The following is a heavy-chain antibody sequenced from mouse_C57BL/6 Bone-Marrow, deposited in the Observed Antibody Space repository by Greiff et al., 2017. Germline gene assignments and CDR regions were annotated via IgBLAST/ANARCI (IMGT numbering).Heavy chain of an antibody. J-gene: IGHJ3*01. Sequence: EVQLQQSGAELVRPGASVKLSCTASGFNIKDDYMHWVKQRPEQGLEWIGWIDPENGDTEYASKFQGKATITADISSNTAYLQLSSLTSEDTAVYYCTTDYYGSRTGFAYRGQGTLVTVSA. V-gene: IGHV14-4*01. CDR3: TTDYYGSRTGFAY. CDR1: GFNIKDDY. D-gene: IGHD1-1*01. CDR2: IDPENGDT.